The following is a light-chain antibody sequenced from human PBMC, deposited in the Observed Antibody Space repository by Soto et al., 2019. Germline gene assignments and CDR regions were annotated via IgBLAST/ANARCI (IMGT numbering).Light chain of an antibody. V-gene: IGKV1-5*01. J-gene: IGKJ1*01. Sequence: DLQVTQSPSTLSASVGDRVTITCRASQSISSWLPWYQQKPGKAPKLLIYDASSLESGVPSRFSGSGSGTEFTLTISSLQPDDFATYCCQQYNSYPWTFGQGTKVEIK. CDR1: QSISSW. CDR3: QQYNSYPWT. CDR2: DAS.